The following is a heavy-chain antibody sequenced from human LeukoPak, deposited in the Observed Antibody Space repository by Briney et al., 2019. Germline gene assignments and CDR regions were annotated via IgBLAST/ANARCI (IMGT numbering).Heavy chain of an antibody. J-gene: IGHJ4*02. V-gene: IGHV3-30*18. CDR2: ISYDGPNK. D-gene: IGHD4-17*01. Sequence: GRSLRLSCAASGFTFSNYGMHWVRQAPGKGLEWVTVISYDGPNKYYADSVKGRFTISRDNSKNTLYLQMNSLRAEDTAVYYCAKGRYHLATVTLLDYWGQGTLVTVSS. CDR1: GFTFSNYG. CDR3: AKGRYHLATVTLLDY.